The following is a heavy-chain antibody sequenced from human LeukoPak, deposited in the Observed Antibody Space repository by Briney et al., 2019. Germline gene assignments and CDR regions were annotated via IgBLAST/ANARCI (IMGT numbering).Heavy chain of an antibody. D-gene: IGHD4-23*01. CDR1: GYTFTGYY. Sequence: VASVKVSCKASGYTFTGYYMHWVRQAPGQGLEWMGWINPNTGDTNYAQKFQGRVTMTRDTSITTAYMELSRLRSDDTAVYYCAREMTPVGGSPLIWFDPWGQGTLVTVSS. V-gene: IGHV1-2*02. CDR3: AREMTPVGGSPLIWFDP. J-gene: IGHJ5*02. CDR2: INPNTGDT.